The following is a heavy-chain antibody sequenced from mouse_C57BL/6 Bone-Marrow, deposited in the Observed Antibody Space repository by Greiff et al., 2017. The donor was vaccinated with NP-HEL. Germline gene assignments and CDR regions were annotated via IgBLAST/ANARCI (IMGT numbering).Heavy chain of an antibody. J-gene: IGHJ1*03. CDR2: IYPGSGST. Sequence: VQLQQPGAELVKPGASVKMSCKASGYTFTSYWITWVKQRPGQGLEWIGDIYPGSGSTNYNEKFKSKATLTVDTSSSTAYMALSRLTSEDSAVYYCARCPNRDWYFDVWGTGTTVTVSS. D-gene: IGHD4-1*01. CDR3: ARCPNRDWYFDV. V-gene: IGHV1-55*01. CDR1: GYTFTSYW.